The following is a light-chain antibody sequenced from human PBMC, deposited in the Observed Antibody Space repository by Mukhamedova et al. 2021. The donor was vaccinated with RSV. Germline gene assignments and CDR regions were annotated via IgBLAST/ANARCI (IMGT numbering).Light chain of an antibody. CDR3: SSYTSSSTLGYV. Sequence: MGGYNYVSWYQQHPGKAPKLMIYEVSNRPSGVSNRFSGSKSGNTASLTISGLQAEDEADYYCSSYTSSSTLGYVFGTGTKVTVL. CDR1: MGGYNY. J-gene: IGLJ1*01. V-gene: IGLV2-14*01. CDR2: EVS.